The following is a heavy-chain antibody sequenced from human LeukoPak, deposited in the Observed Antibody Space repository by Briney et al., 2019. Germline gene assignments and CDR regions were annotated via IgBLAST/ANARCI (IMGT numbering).Heavy chain of an antibody. D-gene: IGHD3-10*01. Sequence: GGSLRLSCAASGFIFSGFAMSWGRQGPGKGRWWVSAISGSGGSTYNADSVKGRFTISRDNSKNTLYLQMNSLRAEDTAVYYCAKSNSGSYYSLDNWGQGALVTVSS. V-gene: IGHV3-23*01. CDR2: ISGSGGST. CDR1: GFIFSGFA. CDR3: AKSNSGSYYSLDN. J-gene: IGHJ4*02.